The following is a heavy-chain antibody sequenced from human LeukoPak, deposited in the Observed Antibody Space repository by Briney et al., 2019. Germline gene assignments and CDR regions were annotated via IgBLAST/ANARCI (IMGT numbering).Heavy chain of an antibody. D-gene: IGHD3-10*01. J-gene: IGHJ5*02. V-gene: IGHV1-2*06. Sequence: VASVKVSCKASGYTFTGYYMHWVRQAPGQGLEWMGRINPNSGGTNYAQKFQGRVTMTRDTSISTAYMELSRLRSDDTAVYYCARLLWSKQNWFDPWGQVSLVTVSS. CDR2: INPNSGGT. CDR1: GYTFTGYY. CDR3: ARLLWSKQNWFDP.